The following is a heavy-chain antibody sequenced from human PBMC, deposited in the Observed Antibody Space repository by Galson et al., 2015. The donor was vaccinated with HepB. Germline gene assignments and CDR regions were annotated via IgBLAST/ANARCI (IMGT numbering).Heavy chain of an antibody. CDR3: ARDCYNDSWRKSTGYGMDV. V-gene: IGHV3-33*01. J-gene: IGHJ6*02. CDR1: GFTFSSYG. CDR2: IWYDGSNK. D-gene: IGHD3-3*01. Sequence: SLRLSCAASGFTFSSYGMHWVRQAPGKGLEWVAVIWYDGSNKYYADSVKGRFTISRDNSKNTLYLQMNSLRAEDTAVYYCARDCYNDSWRKSTGYGMDVWGQGTTVTVSS.